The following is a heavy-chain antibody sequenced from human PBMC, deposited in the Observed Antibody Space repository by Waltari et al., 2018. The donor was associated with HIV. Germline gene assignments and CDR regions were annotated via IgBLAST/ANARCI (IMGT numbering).Heavy chain of an antibody. CDR1: GYTFTSYG. Sequence: QVQLVQSGAEVKKPGASVKVSCKASGYTFTSYGISWVRQAPGQGLEWMGWNSAYNGNTNYEQKRQGRVTMTTDTSTSTDYMELRSLRSDDTAVYYCAWGLAAAGTLGYWGQGTLVTVSS. V-gene: IGHV1-18*01. CDR3: AWGLAAAGTLGY. D-gene: IGHD6-13*01. J-gene: IGHJ4*02. CDR2: NSAYNGNT.